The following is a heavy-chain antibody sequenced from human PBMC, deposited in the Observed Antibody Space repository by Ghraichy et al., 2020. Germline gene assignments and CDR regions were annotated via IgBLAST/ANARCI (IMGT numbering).Heavy chain of an antibody. J-gene: IGHJ6*02. D-gene: IGHD1-26*01. CDR3: ARGRFRSGSNQDYYYYGMDV. V-gene: IGHV3-74*01. CDR2: IHSDGSSA. Sequence: GGSLRLSCAASGFTFSSYWMHWVRQAPGKGPVWVSRIHSDGSSASYADSVKGRFTISRDNAKNTVFLQMNSLRAEDTAVYYCARGRFRSGSNQDYYYYGMDVWGQGTTVTVSS. CDR1: GFTFSSYW.